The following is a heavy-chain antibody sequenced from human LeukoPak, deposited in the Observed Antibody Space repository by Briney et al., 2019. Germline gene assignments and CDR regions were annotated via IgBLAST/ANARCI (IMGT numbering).Heavy chain of an antibody. Sequence: GGSLRLSCAASGFTFSSYAMSWVRQAPGKGLEWVSAISGSGGSTYYADSVKGRFTISRDNSKNTLYLQMNSLRAEDTAVYYCAKLPGIAVAGGYLPASQGWDWFDPGGQGTLVTVSS. CDR1: GFTFSSYA. CDR3: AKLPGIAVAGGYLPASQGWDWFDP. CDR2: ISGSGGST. J-gene: IGHJ5*02. D-gene: IGHD6-19*01. V-gene: IGHV3-23*01.